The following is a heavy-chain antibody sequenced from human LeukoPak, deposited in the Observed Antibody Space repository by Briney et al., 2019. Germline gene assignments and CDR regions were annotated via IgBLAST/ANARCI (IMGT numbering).Heavy chain of an antibody. CDR1: GGSFSGYY. CDR3: ARYGSTWNGYFQH. CDR2: INHSGST. Sequence: PSETLSLTCAVYGGSFSGYYWSWIRQPPGKGLEWIGEINHSGSTNYNPSLKSRVTISVDTFKNQFSLKLTSVTAADTAVYYCARYGSTWNGYFQHWGPGTLVTVSS. J-gene: IGHJ1*01. V-gene: IGHV4-34*01. D-gene: IGHD6-19*01.